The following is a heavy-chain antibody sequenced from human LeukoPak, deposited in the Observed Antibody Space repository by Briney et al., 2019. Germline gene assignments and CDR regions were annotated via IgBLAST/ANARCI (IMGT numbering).Heavy chain of an antibody. V-gene: IGHV1-18*01. CDR1: GYNFVIYG. CDR3: ARDLDNRNDMYYLDW. J-gene: IGHJ4*02. D-gene: IGHD1-14*01. Sequence: APVKVSCKTSGYNFVIYGISWVRQAPGQGLEWMGRIGANNGNTNYAQKYQGRVTVTADTSTSTAYMELRSLRSDDTAVYHCARDLDNRNDMYYLDWWGQGTLVTVSS. CDR2: IGANNGNT.